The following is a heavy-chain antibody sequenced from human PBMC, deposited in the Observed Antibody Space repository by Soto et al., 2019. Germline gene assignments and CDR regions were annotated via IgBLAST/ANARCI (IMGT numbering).Heavy chain of an antibody. CDR2: ITDNGNE. CDR3: ARELMPAAGSGDFNATDV. V-gene: IGHV3-30*04. Sequence: GGSLRLSCAASWFTFSSYTMHWVRQAPGKGLGWVAVITDNGNEYYTDSVKGRFTISRDSSKTTVYLQMNSLRPGDTVPYNGARELMPAAGSGDFNATDVWGQRSQLTVS. J-gene: IGHJ6*02. D-gene: IGHD6-13*01. CDR1: WFTFSSYT.